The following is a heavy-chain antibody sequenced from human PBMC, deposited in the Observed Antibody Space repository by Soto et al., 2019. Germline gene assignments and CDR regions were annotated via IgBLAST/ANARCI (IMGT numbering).Heavy chain of an antibody. J-gene: IGHJ3*02. CDR2: IYHTVNT. V-gene: IGHV4-59*11. CDR1: GVSIGGHF. CDR3: ARLQYTVVTALDI. D-gene: IGHD2-15*01. Sequence: KASETLSLTCSVSGVSIGGHFWSWIRQAPGKGPELVGYIYHTVNTNYNPALKSRVTISMDTSKNQLSLQLSSVTAADTAVYYCARLQYTVVTALDIWGQGTMVTVSS.